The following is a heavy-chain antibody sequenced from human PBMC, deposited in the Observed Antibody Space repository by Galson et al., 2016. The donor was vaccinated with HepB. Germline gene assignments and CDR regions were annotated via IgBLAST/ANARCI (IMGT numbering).Heavy chain of an antibody. CDR3: ASRNRYYYAGMDV. Sequence: SVKVSCKASGGTFSSYAISWVRQAPGQSLEWMGEVIPNCGAANYAQTFQGRVTITADLSTTTAYMELSTVSFEDTAVYYCASRNRYYYAGMDVWGQGTTVTVYS. CDR1: GGTFSSYA. CDR2: VIPNCGAA. V-gene: IGHV1-69*13. D-gene: IGHD1-14*01. J-gene: IGHJ6*02.